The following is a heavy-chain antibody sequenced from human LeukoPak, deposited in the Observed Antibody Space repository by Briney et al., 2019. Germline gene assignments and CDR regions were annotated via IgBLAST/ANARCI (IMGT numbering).Heavy chain of an antibody. D-gene: IGHD2-15*01. V-gene: IGHV4-34*01. Sequence: SETLSLTCAVYGGSFSGYDWSWIRQPPGKGLEWIEEINHSGSTNYNPSLKSRVTISVDTSKNQFSLKLSSVTAADTAVYYCARHRLYCSGGSCYYNWFDPWGQGTLVTVSS. CDR1: GGSFSGYD. J-gene: IGHJ5*02. CDR3: ARHRLYCSGGSCYYNWFDP. CDR2: INHSGST.